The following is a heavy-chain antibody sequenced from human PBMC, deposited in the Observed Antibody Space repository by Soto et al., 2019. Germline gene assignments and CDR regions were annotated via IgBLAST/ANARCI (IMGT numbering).Heavy chain of an antibody. Sequence: SETLSLTCRVSGSSITNSFYWGWIRQSPEKGLEWIGSISHTGRTSYNPSLKSRVSISVDTSKNQFSLTLTSVTAADTAVYYCARDPANLALAVAYFDSWGQGTLVSVSS. V-gene: IGHV4-38-2*02. J-gene: IGHJ4*02. CDR3: ARDPANLALAVAYFDS. CDR1: GSSITNSFY. D-gene: IGHD2-15*01. CDR2: ISHTGRT.